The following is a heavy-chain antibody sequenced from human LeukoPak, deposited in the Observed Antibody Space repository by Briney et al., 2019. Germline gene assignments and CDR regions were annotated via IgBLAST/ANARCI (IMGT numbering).Heavy chain of an antibody. CDR3: ASYKGA. V-gene: IGHV4-34*01. Sequence: SETLSLTCAVYGGSFSGYYWSWIRQPPGKGLEWIGEINHSGSTNYNPSLKSRVTISVDTSKNQFSLKLSSVTAADTAVYYCASYKGAWGQGTLVTVPS. CDR2: INHSGST. D-gene: IGHD3-10*01. CDR1: GGSFSGYY. J-gene: IGHJ5*02.